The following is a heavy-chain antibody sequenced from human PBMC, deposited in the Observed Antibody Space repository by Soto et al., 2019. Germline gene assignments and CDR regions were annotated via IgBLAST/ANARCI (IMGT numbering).Heavy chain of an antibody. J-gene: IGHJ4*02. CDR3: VHIRYGSGLFDY. Sequence: QITLKESGPTLVKPTQTLTLTCNFSGFSLSTSGVGVGWIRQPPGKALEWLALIYWDDDKRYSPSLKSRLTIXKVXSKNQVVLTMTNMDPVDTATYYCVHIRYGSGLFDYWGQGTLVTVSS. CDR2: IYWDDDK. V-gene: IGHV2-5*02. D-gene: IGHD3-10*01. CDR1: GFSLSTSGVG.